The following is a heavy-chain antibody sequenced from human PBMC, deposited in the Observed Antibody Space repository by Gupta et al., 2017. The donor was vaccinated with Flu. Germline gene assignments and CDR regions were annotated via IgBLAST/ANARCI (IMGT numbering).Heavy chain of an antibody. Sequence: EVQLVESGGGLVQPGGSLRLSCAASGFTFSSYEMNWVRQAPGKGLEWVSYISSSGSTIYYADSVKGRFTISRDNAKNSLYLQMNSLRAEDTAVYYCARDYWAMVPAAMASVGWFDPWGQGTLVTVSS. CDR2: ISSSGSTI. J-gene: IGHJ5*02. D-gene: IGHD2-2*01. V-gene: IGHV3-48*03. CDR3: ARDYWAMVPAAMASVGWFDP. CDR1: GFTFSSYE.